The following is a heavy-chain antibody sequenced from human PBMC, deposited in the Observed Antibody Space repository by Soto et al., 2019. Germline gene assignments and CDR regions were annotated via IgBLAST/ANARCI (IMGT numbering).Heavy chain of an antibody. Sequence: GGSLRLSCAASGFTFSGFAMNWVRQPPGKGLEWVSSVDYTGSYTFYAASVKGRFTISRDNSKNMAYLELNSLRAEDTAVYYCAKRSGGFSEFDYWGQGTLVTVSS. CDR3: AKRSGGFSEFDY. D-gene: IGHD5-12*01. CDR1: GFTFSGFA. J-gene: IGHJ4*02. V-gene: IGHV3-23*01. CDR2: VDYTGSYT.